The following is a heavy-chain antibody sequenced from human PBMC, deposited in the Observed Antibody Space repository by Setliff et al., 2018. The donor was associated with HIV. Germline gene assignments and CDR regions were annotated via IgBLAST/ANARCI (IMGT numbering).Heavy chain of an antibody. CDR1: GYTFTSYG. V-gene: IGHV1-18*01. CDR3: ARDVDYTDAFDI. Sequence: RPESSVKVSCKASGYTFTSYGISWVRQAPGQGLEWMGWISAYNGNTNYAQKLQGRVTMATDTSTSTAYMELRSLRSDDTAVYYCARDVDYTDAFDIWGQGTMVTVSS. J-gene: IGHJ3*02. CDR2: ISAYNGNT. D-gene: IGHD4-4*01.